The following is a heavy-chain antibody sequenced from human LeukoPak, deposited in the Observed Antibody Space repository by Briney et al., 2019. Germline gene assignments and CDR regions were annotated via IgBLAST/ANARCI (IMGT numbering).Heavy chain of an antibody. J-gene: IGHJ4*02. V-gene: IGHV3-23*01. CDR1: GFTFSSYA. D-gene: IGHD5-18*01. CDR3: ATYRQVLLPFES. Sequence: GGSLRLSCAASGFTFSSYAMSWVRQAPGKGLEWVSGLSGSDGSTYYADSVKGRFTLSRDNSKSTLSLQMNSLRAEDTAIYYCATYRQVLLPFESWGQGTLVTVSS. CDR2: LSGSDGST.